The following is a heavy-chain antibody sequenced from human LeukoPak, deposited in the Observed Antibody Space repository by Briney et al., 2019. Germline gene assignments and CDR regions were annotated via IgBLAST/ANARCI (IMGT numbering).Heavy chain of an antibody. Sequence: SQTLSLTSTVSGGSISSGDYYWSWICQPPGKGLEWIGYIYYSGSTYYNPSLKSRVTISVDTSKNQFSLKLSSVTAADTAVYYCAREDYYDSSGYDYWGQGTLVTVSS. D-gene: IGHD3-22*01. CDR3: AREDYYDSSGYDY. CDR2: IYYSGST. V-gene: IGHV4-30-4*01. J-gene: IGHJ4*02. CDR1: GGSISSGDYY.